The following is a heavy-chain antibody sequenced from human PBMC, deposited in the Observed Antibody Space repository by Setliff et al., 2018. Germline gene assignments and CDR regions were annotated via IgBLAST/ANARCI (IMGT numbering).Heavy chain of an antibody. CDR3: AREGFYCTNGVCYRPFDY. Sequence: SETLSLTCRVSGGSVSTFYWTWIRQPPGKGLEWIGYIFTSGSTQYNPSLKSRATISRDTSSNQFSLKLFSATAADTAVYYCAREGFYCTNGVCYRPFDYWGQGTLVTVSS. J-gene: IGHJ4*02. CDR2: IFTSGST. V-gene: IGHV4-4*08. CDR1: GGSVSTFY. D-gene: IGHD2-8*01.